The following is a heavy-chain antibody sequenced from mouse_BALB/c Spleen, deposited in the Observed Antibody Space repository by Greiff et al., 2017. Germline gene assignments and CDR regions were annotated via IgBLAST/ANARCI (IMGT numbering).Heavy chain of an antibody. CDR2: IYPGDGDT. D-gene: IGHD1-2*01. CDR1: GYAFSSSW. CDR3: TRRGYGPFAY. Sequence: QVQLQQSGPELVKPGASVKISCKASGYAFSSSWMNWVKQRPGQGLEWIGRIYPGDGDTNYNGKFKDKATLTVDKSSSTAYMQLSSPTSEDSAVYYCTRRGYGPFAYWGQGTLVTVSA. V-gene: IGHV1-82*01. J-gene: IGHJ3*01.